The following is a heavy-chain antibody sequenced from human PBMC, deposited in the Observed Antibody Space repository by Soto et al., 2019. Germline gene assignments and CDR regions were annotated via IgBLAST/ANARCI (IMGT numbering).Heavy chain of an antibody. CDR2: IYPGDSDT. CDR3: SRARYVGSSGYYYYFDY. V-gene: IGHV5-51*01. CDR1: GYSFTSYW. Sequence: GESLKISCKGSGYSFTSYWIGWVRQMPGKGLEWMGIIYPGDSDTRYSPSFKGQVTISADKSISTAYLQLNSLKASDTAMYYCSRARYVGSSGYYYYFDYWGQGTLVTVSS. J-gene: IGHJ4*02. D-gene: IGHD3-22*01.